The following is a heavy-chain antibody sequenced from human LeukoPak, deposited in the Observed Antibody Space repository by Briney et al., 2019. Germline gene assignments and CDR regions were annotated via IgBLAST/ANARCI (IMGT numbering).Heavy chain of an antibody. CDR2: IYYSGST. J-gene: IGHJ1*01. CDR1: GGSFSGYY. Sequence: SETLSLTCAVYGGSFSGYYWSWLRQHPGKGLEWIGYIYYSGSTYYNPSLKSRVTISVDTSKNQFSLKLSSVTAADTAVYYCARESPLYCSGGSCYSGYFQHWGQGTLVTVSS. D-gene: IGHD2-15*01. V-gene: IGHV4-31*11. CDR3: ARESPLYCSGGSCYSGYFQH.